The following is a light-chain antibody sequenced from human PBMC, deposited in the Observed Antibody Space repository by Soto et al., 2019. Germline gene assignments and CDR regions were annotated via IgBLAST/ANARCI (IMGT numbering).Light chain of an antibody. V-gene: IGLV2-11*01. CDR2: DVS. CDR3: CSYAGIYVV. CDR1: SSDVGGYNY. J-gene: IGLJ2*01. Sequence: QLVLTQPRSVSGSPGQSVTISCTGTSSDVGGYNYVSWYQQHPGKAPKLMIYDVSKRPSGVPDRFSGSKSGNTASLTISGLQAEDEADYYCCSYAGIYVVFGGGTKLTVL.